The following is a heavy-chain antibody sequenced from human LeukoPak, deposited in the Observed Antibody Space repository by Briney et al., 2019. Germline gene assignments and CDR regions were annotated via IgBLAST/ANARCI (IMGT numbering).Heavy chain of an antibody. CDR2: IYYSGST. V-gene: IGHV4-59*01. Sequence: SETLSLTCTVSGGSISSYYWSWIRQPPGKGLGWIGYIYYSGSTNYNPSLKSRVTISVDTSKNQFSLKLSSVTAADTAVYYCARGPPHYDFWSGYYGMDVWGQGTTVTVSS. CDR3: ARGPPHYDFWSGYYGMDV. CDR1: GGSISSYY. J-gene: IGHJ6*02. D-gene: IGHD3-3*01.